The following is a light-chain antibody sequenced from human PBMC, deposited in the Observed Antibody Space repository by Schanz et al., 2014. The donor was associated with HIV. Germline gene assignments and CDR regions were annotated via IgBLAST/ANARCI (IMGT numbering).Light chain of an antibody. J-gene: IGKJ1*01. Sequence: ENALTQSPGILSLSPGERATLSCRASLSISSRSLAWYQQKPGQTPRLLIYGVSSRAAGIPDRFSGSGSGTEFTLTISRLEPEDFAVYYCQHYGSSRWTFGQGTKVEIK. V-gene: IGKV3-20*01. CDR3: QHYGSSRWT. CDR1: LSISSRS. CDR2: GVS.